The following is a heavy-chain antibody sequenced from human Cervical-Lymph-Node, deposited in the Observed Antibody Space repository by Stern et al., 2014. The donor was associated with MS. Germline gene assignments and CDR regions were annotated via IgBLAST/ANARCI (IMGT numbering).Heavy chain of an antibody. J-gene: IGHJ2*01. Sequence: QLVQSGAEVKKSGESLKISCKASGYTFNSDWIGWVRPMPGKGLEGMAIIFPADSDTRYSPSFQGQVTISVDKTNSIAYLEWTSLKASDTAMYYCARLGNTGRYFDWYFDLWGRGTLVTASS. V-gene: IGHV5-51*01. CDR2: IFPADSDT. CDR3: ARLGNTGRYFDWYFDL. D-gene: IGHD1-26*01. CDR1: GYTFNSDW.